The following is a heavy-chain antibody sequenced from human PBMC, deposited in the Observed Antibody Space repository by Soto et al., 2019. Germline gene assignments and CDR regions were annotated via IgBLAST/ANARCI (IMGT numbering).Heavy chain of an antibody. Sequence: GESLKISCKGSGYSFTSYWIGWVRQMPVKGLEWMGIIYPGDSDTRYSPSFQGQVTISADKSISTAYLQWSSLKASDTAMYYCAGTFYCSGGSCYSGDYYYYGMDVWGQGTTVTVSS. CDR1: GYSFTSYW. J-gene: IGHJ6*02. V-gene: IGHV5-51*01. CDR2: IYPGDSDT. D-gene: IGHD2-15*01. CDR3: AGTFYCSGGSCYSGDYYYYGMDV.